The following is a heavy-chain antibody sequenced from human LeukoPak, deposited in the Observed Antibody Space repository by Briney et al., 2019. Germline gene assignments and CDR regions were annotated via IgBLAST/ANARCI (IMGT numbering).Heavy chain of an antibody. CDR3: ARAQGGYSYGYGDY. Sequence: GGSLRLSCAAFGFTFNTYEMIWVRQAPGKGLEWLSYINSGGSPIYYADSLKGRFTISRDNAKNSLFLPMNSLRAEDTAVYYCARAQGGYSYGYGDYWGQGTLVTVSS. V-gene: IGHV3-48*03. D-gene: IGHD5-18*01. J-gene: IGHJ4*02. CDR2: INSGGSPI. CDR1: GFTFNTYE.